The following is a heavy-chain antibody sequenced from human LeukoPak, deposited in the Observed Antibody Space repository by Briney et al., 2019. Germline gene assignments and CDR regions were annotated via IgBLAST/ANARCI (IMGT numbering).Heavy chain of an antibody. J-gene: IGHJ3*02. D-gene: IGHD1-26*01. CDR2: INHSGST. CDR3: ARGGIVGPLYAFDI. V-gene: IGHV4-34*01. CDR1: GGSLSGYY. Sequence: SETLSLTCAVYGGSLSGYYWSWIRQPPGKGLEWIGEINHSGSTNYNPSLKSRVTISVDTSKNQFSLKLSSVTAADTAVYYCARGGIVGPLYAFDIWGQGTMVTVSS.